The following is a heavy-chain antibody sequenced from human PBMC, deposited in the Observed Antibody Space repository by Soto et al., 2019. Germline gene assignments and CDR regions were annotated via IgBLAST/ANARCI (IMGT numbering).Heavy chain of an antibody. J-gene: IGHJ4*02. CDR2: ISAYNGNT. D-gene: IGHD4-17*01. CDR3: ARDLGGDYGEYSFDY. Sequence: QVQLVQSGAEVKKPGASVKVSCKASGYTFTSYGISWVRQAPGQGLEWMGWISAYNGNTNYEQKLKGRVNMTTDTSTSTAYMELRSLRSDDTAVYYCARDLGGDYGEYSFDYWGQGPLVTVSS. CDR1: GYTFTSYG. V-gene: IGHV1-18*01.